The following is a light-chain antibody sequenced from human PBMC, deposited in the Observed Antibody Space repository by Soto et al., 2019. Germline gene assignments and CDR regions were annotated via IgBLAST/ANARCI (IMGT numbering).Light chain of an antibody. V-gene: IGKV1-5*01. CDR1: QSISSW. CDR3: QQNNSDWT. J-gene: IGKJ1*01. CDR2: DAS. Sequence: GDRVTITCRASQSISSWLAWYQQKPGKAPKLLIYDASSLESGVPSRFSGSGSGTEFTLTISSLQPDDFATYYCQQNNSDWTFGQGTKVEIK.